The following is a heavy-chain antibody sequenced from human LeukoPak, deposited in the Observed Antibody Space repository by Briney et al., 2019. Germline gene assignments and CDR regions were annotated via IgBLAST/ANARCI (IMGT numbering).Heavy chain of an antibody. CDR3: ARFVLPLYYGSRSHYFDY. Sequence: SETLSLTCVVYGGSFSGYYWSWIRQPPGKGLEWIGEINSSGTTNYNPSLKSRVTMSVDTSKTQFSLKLTSVTAADTAVCYCARFVLPLYYGSRSHYFDYWGQGTLVTVSS. V-gene: IGHV4-34*01. CDR2: INSSGTT. J-gene: IGHJ4*02. CDR1: GGSFSGYY. D-gene: IGHD3-10*01.